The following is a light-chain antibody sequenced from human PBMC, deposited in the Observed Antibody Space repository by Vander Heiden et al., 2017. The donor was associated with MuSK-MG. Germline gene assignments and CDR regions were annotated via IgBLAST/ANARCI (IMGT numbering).Light chain of an antibody. Sequence: DIQMTQSPSTLSAFVGDRVTITCRASQRIVGWLAWYQQQPGKPPKLLIYKASALEYGVPSRFSCSASGTEFTLTINILQLRDFGTYYSQHDDSYAYTFGPGTKLQIK. J-gene: IGKJ2*01. V-gene: IGKV1-5*03. CDR3: QHDDSYAYT. CDR2: KAS. CDR1: QRIVGW.